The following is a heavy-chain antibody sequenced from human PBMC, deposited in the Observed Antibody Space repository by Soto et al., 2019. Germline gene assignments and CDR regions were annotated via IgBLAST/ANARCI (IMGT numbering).Heavy chain of an antibody. CDR2: IWYDGSNK. CDR1: GFTFSSYG. D-gene: IGHD3-22*01. Sequence: GGSLRLSCAASGFTFSSYGMHWVRQAPGKGLEWVAVIWYDGSNKYYADSVKGRFTISRDNSKNTLYLQMNSLRAEDTAVYYCARADYYDSSGYSTWGQGTLVTVSS. V-gene: IGHV3-33*01. CDR3: ARADYYDSSGYST. J-gene: IGHJ4*02.